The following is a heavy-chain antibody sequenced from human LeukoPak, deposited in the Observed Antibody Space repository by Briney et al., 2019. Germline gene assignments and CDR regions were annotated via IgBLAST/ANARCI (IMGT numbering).Heavy chain of an antibody. CDR2: TYYSGST. CDR1: GGSISSGGYY. J-gene: IGHJ4*02. V-gene: IGHV4-31*03. D-gene: IGHD3-3*01. CDR3: ARGRQFTIFGVVIIDYFDY. Sequence: SETLSLTCTVSGGSISSGGYYWSWIRQHPGKGLEWIGYTYYSGSTYYNPSLKSRVTISVDTSKNQFSLKLSSVTAADTAVYYCARGRQFTIFGVVIIDYFDYWGQGTLVTVSS.